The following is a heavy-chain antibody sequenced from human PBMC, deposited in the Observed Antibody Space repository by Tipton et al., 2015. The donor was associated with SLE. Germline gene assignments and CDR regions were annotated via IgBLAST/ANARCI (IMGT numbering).Heavy chain of an antibody. CDR3: ARHKLGFSWSYFDS. CDR2: ISFSGLT. D-gene: IGHD3-3*01. V-gene: IGHV4-59*08. Sequence: TLSLTCTVSGGSISGYYWSWVRQPPGQGLEWIGYISFSGLTNYNPSVRSRVSTSMDTSKNQFSLQMSSVTAADTALYYCARHKLGFSWSYFDSWGQGTLVTVSS. CDR1: GGSISGYY. J-gene: IGHJ4*02.